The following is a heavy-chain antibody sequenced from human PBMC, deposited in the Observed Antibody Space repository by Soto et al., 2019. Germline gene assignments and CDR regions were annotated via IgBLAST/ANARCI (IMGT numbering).Heavy chain of an antibody. CDR1: GFTFSSYV. J-gene: IGHJ4*02. CDR2: ISYDGSNK. D-gene: IGHD1-1*01. Sequence: QVQLVESGGGVVQPGRSLRLSCTASGFTFSSYVMHWVRQAPGKGLEWVALISYDGSNKQYADSMKGRFTISRDNSKNTLNLQVNSLRAEDTAVYYCARETPGWNPFDYWGQGTLVTVSS. V-gene: IGHV3-30*03. CDR3: ARETPGWNPFDY.